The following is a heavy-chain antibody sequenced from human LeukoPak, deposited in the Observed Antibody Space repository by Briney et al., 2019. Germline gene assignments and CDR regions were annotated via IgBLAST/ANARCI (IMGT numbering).Heavy chain of an antibody. CDR3: ARADYNYDFWSGYYAY. Sequence: SETLSLTCTVSGGSISSYHWSWIRQPPGKGLEWIGYIYYSGSTNYNPSLKSRVTISVDTSKNQFSLKLSSVTAADTAVYYCARADYNYDFWSGYYAYWGQGTLVTVSS. J-gene: IGHJ4*02. CDR2: IYYSGST. D-gene: IGHD3-3*01. CDR1: GGSISSYH. V-gene: IGHV4-59*08.